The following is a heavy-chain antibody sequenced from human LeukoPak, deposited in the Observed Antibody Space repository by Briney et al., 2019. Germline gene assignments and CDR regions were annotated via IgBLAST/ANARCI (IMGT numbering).Heavy chain of an antibody. CDR3: ARTNYYYDSSGYYLDY. CDR2: ISAYNGNT. Sequence: ASVKVSCKASGGTFSSYAISWVRQAPGQGLEWMGWISAYNGNTNYAQKLQGRVTMTTDTSTSTAYMELRSLRSEDTAVYYCARTNYYYDSSGYYLDYWGQGTLVTVSS. CDR1: GGTFSSYA. J-gene: IGHJ4*02. V-gene: IGHV1-18*01. D-gene: IGHD3-22*01.